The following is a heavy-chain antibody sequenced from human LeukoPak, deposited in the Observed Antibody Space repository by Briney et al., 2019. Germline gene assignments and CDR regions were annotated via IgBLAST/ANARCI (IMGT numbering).Heavy chain of an antibody. CDR3: ARRLFHWYFDL. Sequence: TLSLTCTVSGGSISSGDYYWSWIRQPPGKGLEWIGYIYYSGSTYYNPSLKSRITISVDTSKNQFSLKLSSVTAADTAVYYCARRLFHWYFDLWGRGTLVTVSS. CDR1: GGSISSGDYY. V-gene: IGHV4-30-4*08. CDR2: IYYSGST. J-gene: IGHJ2*01.